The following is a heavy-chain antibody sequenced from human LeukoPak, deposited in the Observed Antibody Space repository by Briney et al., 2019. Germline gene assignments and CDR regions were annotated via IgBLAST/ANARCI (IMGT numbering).Heavy chain of an antibody. D-gene: IGHD3-10*01. J-gene: IGHJ4*02. CDR2: IKQDGSEK. V-gene: IGHV3-7*01. CDR3: ARMYYYGSGSYYNLDY. Sequence: GGSLRLSCAASGFTFSSYWMSWVRQAPGKGPEWVANIKQDGSEKYYVDSVKGRFTISRDNAKNSLYLQMNSLRVEDTAVYYCARMYYYGSGSYYNLDYWGQGTLVTVSS. CDR1: GFTFSSYW.